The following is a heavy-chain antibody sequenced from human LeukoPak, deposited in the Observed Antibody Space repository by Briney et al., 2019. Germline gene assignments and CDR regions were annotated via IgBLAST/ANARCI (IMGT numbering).Heavy chain of an antibody. CDR2: IKADDYST. J-gene: IGHJ4*02. D-gene: IGHD5-12*01. CDR1: GFIFSSYW. Sequence: PGGSLRLSCSPSGFIFSSYWMHWVRQAPGKGLVWVSRIKADDYSTDYADSVKGRFTISRGNARNTLYLQMNSLTAEDTAVYYCTTIRPDYWGRGTLVTVSS. CDR3: TTIRPDY. V-gene: IGHV3-74*01.